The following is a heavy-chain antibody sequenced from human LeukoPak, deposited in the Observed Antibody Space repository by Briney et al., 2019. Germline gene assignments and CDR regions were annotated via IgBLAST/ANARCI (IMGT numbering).Heavy chain of an antibody. J-gene: IGHJ4*02. D-gene: IGHD6-6*01. CDR2: ISSGSNTI. CDR1: RFTFRTYS. V-gene: IGHV3-48*01. Sequence: GGSLRLSCAASRFTFRTYSMNWVRQAPGKGLEWVSYISSGSNTIYYADSVKGRFTISRDNAKNSLYLQMNSLRPEDTAVYYCAREYSSSSGRSFDYWGQGTLVTVSS. CDR3: AREYSSSSGRSFDY.